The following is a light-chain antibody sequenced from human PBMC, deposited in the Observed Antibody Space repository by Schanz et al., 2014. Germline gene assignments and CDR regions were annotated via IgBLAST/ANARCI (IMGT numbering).Light chain of an antibody. V-gene: IGKV3-15*01. CDR1: QSVSSSY. Sequence: EIVLTQSPGTLSLSPGERATLSCRASQSVSSSYLAWYQQKPGQAPRLLIYGASTRATGIPARFSGSGSGTEFTLTISSLQSEDFAVYYCQQHNNWPRTFGQGTKVEV. CDR3: QQHNNWPRT. CDR2: GAS. J-gene: IGKJ1*01.